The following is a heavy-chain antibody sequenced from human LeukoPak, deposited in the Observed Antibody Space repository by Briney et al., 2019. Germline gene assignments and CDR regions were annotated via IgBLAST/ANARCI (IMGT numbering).Heavy chain of an antibody. J-gene: IGHJ4*02. CDR3: ARAVRRDGYNLNY. V-gene: IGHV1-8*01. Sequence: GASVKVSCKTSGYTFSSYDINWVRQATGQGLEWMGWMNPNTGNTRSAQKFQGRVTMIRNTSISTAYMELSSLRSEDTAVYYCARAVRRDGYNLNYWGQGTPVTVSS. D-gene: IGHD5-24*01. CDR2: MNPNTGNT. CDR1: GYTFSSYD.